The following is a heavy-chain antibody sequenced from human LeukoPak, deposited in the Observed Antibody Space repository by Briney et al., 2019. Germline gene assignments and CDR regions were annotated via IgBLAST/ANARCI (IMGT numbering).Heavy chain of an antibody. D-gene: IGHD6-19*01. V-gene: IGHV3-64*01. CDR3: ARDPLYSSGPGDAFDI. J-gene: IGHJ3*02. Sequence: PGGSLRLSCAASGFTFSSYAMHWVRQAPGKGLEYVSAISSNGGSTYYANSVKGRFTISRDNSKNTLYLQMNSLRAEDTAVYYCARDPLYSSGPGDAFDIWGQGTMVTVSS. CDR1: GFTFSSYA. CDR2: ISSNGGST.